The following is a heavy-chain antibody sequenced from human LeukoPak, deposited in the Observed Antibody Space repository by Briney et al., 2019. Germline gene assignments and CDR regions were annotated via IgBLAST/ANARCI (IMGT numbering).Heavy chain of an antibody. CDR3: AKEVHYYGSGNFDY. J-gene: IGHJ4*02. CDR2: INSDGST. Sequence: GGSLRLSCAASEFSVGSNYMTWVRQPPAPGLELVPLINSDGSTYYADSVKGRFTISRDNTKNPLYLQMNSLRDEDTAVYYCAKEVHYYGSGNFDYWGQGTLVTVSS. CDR1: EFSVGSNY. D-gene: IGHD3-10*01. V-gene: IGHV3-66*01.